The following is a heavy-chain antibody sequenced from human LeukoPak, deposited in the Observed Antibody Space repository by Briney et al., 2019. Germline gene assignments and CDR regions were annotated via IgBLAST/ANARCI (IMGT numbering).Heavy chain of an antibody. Sequence: SETLSLTCTVSGGSISSYYWSWIRQPPGKGLEWIGYIYDSGNTNYNPSLKSRVTISVDTSKNQFSLKLSSVTAADTAVYYCAKDSRTPYNWNDAVYSWFDPWGQGTPVTVSS. D-gene: IGHD1-20*01. CDR3: AKDSRTPYNWNDAVYSWFDP. V-gene: IGHV4-59*12. CDR1: GGSISSYY. CDR2: IYDSGNT. J-gene: IGHJ5*02.